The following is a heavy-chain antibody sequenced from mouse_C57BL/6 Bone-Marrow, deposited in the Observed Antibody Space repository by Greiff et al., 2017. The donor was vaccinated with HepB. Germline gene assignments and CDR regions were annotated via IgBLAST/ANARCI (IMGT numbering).Heavy chain of an antibody. D-gene: IGHD1-1*01. J-gene: IGHJ2*01. V-gene: IGHV6-6*01. CDR2: IRNKANNHAT. Sequence: EVKLQESGGGLVQPGGSMKLSCAASGFTFSDAWMDWVRQSPEKGLEWVAEIRNKANNHATYYAESVKGRFTISRDDSKSSVYLQMNSLRAEDTGIYYCTLITTVVDFDYWGQGTTLTVSS. CDR3: TLITTVVDFDY. CDR1: GFTFSDAW.